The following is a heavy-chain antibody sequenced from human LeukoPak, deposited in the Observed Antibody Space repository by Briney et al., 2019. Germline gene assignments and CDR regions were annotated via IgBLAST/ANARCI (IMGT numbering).Heavy chain of an antibody. CDR3: ARDSTVESEFDP. J-gene: IGHJ5*02. V-gene: IGHV4-61*02. CDR1: GGSIRSGSYY. Sequence: SETLSLTCTVSGGSIRSGSYYWSWIRQPAGKGLEWIGRIYTSGSTNYNPSLKSRVTMSVDTSKNQFSLKLSSVTAADTAVYYCARDSTVESEFDPWGQGTLVTVSS. D-gene: IGHD4-23*01. CDR2: IYTSGST.